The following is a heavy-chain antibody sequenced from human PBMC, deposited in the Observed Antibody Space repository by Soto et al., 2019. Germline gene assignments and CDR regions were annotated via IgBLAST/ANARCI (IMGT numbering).Heavy chain of an antibody. CDR1: GGTFSSYA. V-gene: IGHV1-69*01. D-gene: IGHD6-13*01. J-gene: IGHJ6*02. CDR2: IIPIFGTA. Sequence: QVQLVQSGAEVKKPGSSVKVSCKASGGTFSSYAISWVRQAPGQGLEWMGGIIPIFGTANYAQKFQGRVTITADESTSTAYMELSSLRSEDTAVYYCAKSKEGYRSSRYYYYGMDVWSQGTTVTVSS. CDR3: AKSKEGYRSSRYYYYGMDV.